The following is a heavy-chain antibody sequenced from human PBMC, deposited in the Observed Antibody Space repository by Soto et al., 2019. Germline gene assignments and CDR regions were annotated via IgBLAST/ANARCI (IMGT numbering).Heavy chain of an antibody. Sequence: EVQLVESGGGLIQPGGSLRLSCAASGFTVSSNYMSWVRQAPGKGLEWVPVIYSGGSTYYAYSVKGRFTSSRDNSKNALYLQLNSLRAEDTAVYYCAGLTSIEVVEIWGQGTLVTASS. D-gene: IGHD3-22*01. CDR3: AGLTSIEVVEI. CDR1: GFTVSSNY. J-gene: IGHJ4*02. V-gene: IGHV3-53*01. CDR2: IYSGGST.